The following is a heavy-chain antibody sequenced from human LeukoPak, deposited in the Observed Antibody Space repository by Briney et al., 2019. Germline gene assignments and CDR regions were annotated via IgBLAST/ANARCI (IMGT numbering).Heavy chain of an antibody. Sequence: ASVKVSCKASGYTFTSYYMHWVRQAPGQGLEWMGIINPSGGSTSYAQKFQGRVTMTRDMSTSTVYMELSSLRSEDTAVYYCAKDRHFGLRYFDWLPSNWGQGTLVTVSS. CDR1: GYTFTSYY. J-gene: IGHJ4*02. CDR3: AKDRHFGLRYFDWLPSN. CDR2: INPSGGST. D-gene: IGHD3-9*01. V-gene: IGHV1-46*01.